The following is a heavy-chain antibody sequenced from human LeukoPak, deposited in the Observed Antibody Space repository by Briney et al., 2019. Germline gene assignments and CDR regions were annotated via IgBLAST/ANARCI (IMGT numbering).Heavy chain of an antibody. CDR1: GFTFSSYA. CDR3: ARLPAYYYGMDV. CDR2: ITSGGGT. Sequence: GGSLRLSCAASGFTFSSYAMTWIRQAPGQGLEWVSGITSGGGTYYADSVKGRFTISRDNSKNTLYLQMNSLRAEDTAVYYCARLPAYYYGMDVWGQGTTVTVSS. D-gene: IGHD2-15*01. V-gene: IGHV3-23*01. J-gene: IGHJ6*02.